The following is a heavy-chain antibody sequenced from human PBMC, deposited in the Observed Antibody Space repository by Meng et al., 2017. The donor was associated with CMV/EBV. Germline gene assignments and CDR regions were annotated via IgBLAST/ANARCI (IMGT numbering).Heavy chain of an antibody. CDR3: AREIGVARYDWYGMDV. CDR1: GFTFSSYS. D-gene: IGHD3-3*01. J-gene: IGHJ6*02. CDR2: ISSSSYI. V-gene: IGHV3-21*01. Sequence: GGSLRLSCAASGFTFSSYSMNWVRQAPGKGLEWVSSISSSSYIYYADSVKGRFTISRDNAKNSLYLQMNSLRAEDTAVYYCAREIGVARYDWYGMDVWGQGTTVTVSS.